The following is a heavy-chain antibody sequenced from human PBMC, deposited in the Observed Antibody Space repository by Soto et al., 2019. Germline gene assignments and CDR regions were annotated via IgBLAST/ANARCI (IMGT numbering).Heavy chain of an antibody. D-gene: IGHD2-2*01. J-gene: IGHJ6*02. CDR3: ARDSTLGYCSSTSCYSAYGMDV. V-gene: IGHV1-69*13. Sequence: ASVKVSCKASGGTFSSYAISWVRQAPGQGLEWMGGIIPIFGTANYAQKFQGRVTITADESTSTAYMELSSLRSEDTAVYYCARDSTLGYCSSTSCYSAYGMDVWGQGTTVTVSS. CDR2: IIPIFGTA. CDR1: GGTFSSYA.